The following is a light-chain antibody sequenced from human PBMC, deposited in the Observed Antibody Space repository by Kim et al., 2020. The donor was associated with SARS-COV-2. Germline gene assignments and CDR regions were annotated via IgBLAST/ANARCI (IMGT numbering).Light chain of an antibody. CDR2: GNS. CDR3: QSYDSSLREV. Sequence: GQRVTISCTGSSSNIGAGYDVHWYQQLPGTAPKLLIYGNSNRPSGVPDRFSGSKSGTSASLAITGLQAEDEADYYCQSYDSSLREVFGTGTKGTV. J-gene: IGLJ1*01. CDR1: SSNIGAGYD. V-gene: IGLV1-40*01.